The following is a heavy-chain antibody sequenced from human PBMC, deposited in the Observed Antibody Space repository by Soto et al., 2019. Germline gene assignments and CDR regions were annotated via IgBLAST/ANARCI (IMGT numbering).Heavy chain of an antibody. V-gene: IGHV4-61*01. Sequence: VQLQESGPGLVKPSETLSLTCTVSGGSVSSGSYYWSWIRQPPGKGLEWIGYIYYSGSTNYNPSLKSRVTISVDTSKNQFSLKLSSVTAADTAVYYCARAQDYDFWSGYHYYFDYWGQGTLVTVSS. D-gene: IGHD3-3*01. J-gene: IGHJ4*02. CDR1: GGSVSSGSYY. CDR3: ARAQDYDFWSGYHYYFDY. CDR2: IYYSGST.